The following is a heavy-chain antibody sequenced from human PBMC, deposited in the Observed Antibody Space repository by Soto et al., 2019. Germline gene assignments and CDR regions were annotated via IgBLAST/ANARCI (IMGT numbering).Heavy chain of an antibody. D-gene: IGHD2-15*01. CDR2: ISSSSSYI. J-gene: IGHJ2*01. CDR3: AKDGSYGAWYFDL. CDR1: GFTFSSYG. Sequence: GGSLRLSCAASGFTFSSYGMHWVRQAPGKGLEWVSSISSSSSYIYYADSVKGRFTISRDNSKNTLYLQMNSLRAEDTAVYYCAKDGSYGAWYFDLWGRGTLVTVSS. V-gene: IGHV3-21*04.